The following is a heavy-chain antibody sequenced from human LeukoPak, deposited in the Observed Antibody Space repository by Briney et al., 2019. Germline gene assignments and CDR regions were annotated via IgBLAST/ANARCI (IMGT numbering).Heavy chain of an antibody. CDR3: ARDRGGSYSAIDY. V-gene: IGHV3-48*04. D-gene: IGHD1-26*01. CDR1: GFSFSSYS. Sequence: QSGGSLRLSCAASGFSFSSYSMNWVRQAPGKGLEWVSVISSSSSTIYYADSVKGRFTISRDNAKNSLYLQMNSLRAEDTAVYYCARDRGGSYSAIDYWGQGTLVTVSS. CDR2: ISSSSSTI. J-gene: IGHJ4*02.